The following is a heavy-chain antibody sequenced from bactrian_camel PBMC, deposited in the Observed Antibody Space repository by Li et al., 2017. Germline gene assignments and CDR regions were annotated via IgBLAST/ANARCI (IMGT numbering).Heavy chain of an antibody. D-gene: IGHD5*01. J-gene: IGHJ4*01. CDR1: GYTSRYC. CDR2: IDSDGST. V-gene: IGHV3S26*01. Sequence: QVQLVESGGGSMQAGGSLRLSCAASGYTSRYCMGWFRQAPGKEREGVAAIDSDGSTSYADSVKGRFTISQDDAKNTLYLQMNSLKPEDTAMYYCAVECGPQYGALQGLGLMYWAQGTQVTVS. CDR3: AVECGPQYGALQGLGLMY.